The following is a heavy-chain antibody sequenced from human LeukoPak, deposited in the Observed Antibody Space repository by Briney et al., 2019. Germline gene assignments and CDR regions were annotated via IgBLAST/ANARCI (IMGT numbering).Heavy chain of an antibody. J-gene: IGHJ4*02. D-gene: IGHD5-18*01. V-gene: IGHV3-21*01. Sequence: GGSLRLSCAASGFTFSSYSMNWVRQAPGKGLEWVSSISSSSSYIYYADSVKGRFTISRDNAKNSLYLQMNSLRAEDTAVYYCARDGYSYSPTLVYYFDYWGQGTLVTVSS. CDR2: ISSSSSYI. CDR3: ARDGYSYSPTLVYYFDY. CDR1: GFTFSSYS.